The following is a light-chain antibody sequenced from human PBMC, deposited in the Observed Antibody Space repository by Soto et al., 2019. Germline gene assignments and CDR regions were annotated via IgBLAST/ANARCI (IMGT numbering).Light chain of an antibody. V-gene: IGKV3-15*01. Sequence: ETVMTQSPATLSVSPGQGATLSCRASQSVSSNLAWYQQKPGQAPRLLIYGATTRATGIPARFSGSGSGTEFTLTISSLQSEDFAIYYCQQYKTWVGITFGGGTKVEI. J-gene: IGKJ4*01. CDR2: GAT. CDR3: QQYKTWVGIT. CDR1: QSVSSN.